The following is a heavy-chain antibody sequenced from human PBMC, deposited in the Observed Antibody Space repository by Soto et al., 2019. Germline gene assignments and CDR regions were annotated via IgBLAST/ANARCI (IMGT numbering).Heavy chain of an antibody. Sequence: QVELQESGPGLVKPSETLSLTCTVSRAPITTTKWWAWVRLPPGKGLEWIGEVHDGTLHSNPSLASRMTMSVDKSKNHFSLRLTSVTAADTAIYYCATQTISYTWGVWGRGTTVTVSS. CDR2: VHDGTL. D-gene: IGHD3-16*01. CDR1: RAPITTTKW. CDR3: ATQTISYTWGV. V-gene: IGHV4-4*02. J-gene: IGHJ6*02.